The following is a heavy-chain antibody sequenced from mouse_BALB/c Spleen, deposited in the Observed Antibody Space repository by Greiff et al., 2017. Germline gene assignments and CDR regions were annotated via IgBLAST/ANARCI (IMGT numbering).Heavy chain of an antibody. V-gene: IGHV1-87*01. CDR2: IYPGDGDT. CDR3: ARSGGPFDY. D-gene: IGHD3-2*02. Sequence: QVQLQQSGAELARPGASVKLSCKASGYTFTSYWMQWVKQRPGQGLEWIGAIYPGDGDTRYTQKFKGKATLTADKSSSTAYMQLSSLASEDSAVYYCARSGGPFDYWGQGTTLTVSA. CDR1: GYTFTSYW. J-gene: IGHJ2*01.